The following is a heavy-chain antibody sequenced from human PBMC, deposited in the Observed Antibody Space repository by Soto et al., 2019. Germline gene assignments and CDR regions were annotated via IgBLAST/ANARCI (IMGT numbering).Heavy chain of an antibody. CDR3: ARELWFGEPIRGCYLDY. J-gene: IGHJ4*02. CDR1: GFTFSSYA. CDR2: ISYDGSNK. D-gene: IGHD3-10*01. Sequence: QVQLVESGGGVVQPGRSLRLSCAASGFTFSSYAMHWVRQAPGKGLEWVAVISYDGSNKYYADSVKGRFTISRDNSKNTLYLQMNSLRAEDTAVYYCARELWFGEPIRGCYLDYWGQGTLVTVSS. V-gene: IGHV3-30-3*01.